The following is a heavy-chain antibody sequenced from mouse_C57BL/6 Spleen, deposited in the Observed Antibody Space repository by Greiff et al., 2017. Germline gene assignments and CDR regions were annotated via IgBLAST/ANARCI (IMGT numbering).Heavy chain of an antibody. CDR3: AREGDYDHGYWYFDV. J-gene: IGHJ1*03. CDR1: GYTFTSYW. CDR2: IDPNSGGT. Sequence: VQLQQPGAELVKPGASVKLSCKASGYTFTSYWMHWVKQRPGRGLEWIGRIDPNSGGTKSNEKFESKATLTVDKPSSTAYMQLSSLTSVDSAVYYCAREGDYDHGYWYFDVWGTGTTVTVSS. V-gene: IGHV1-72*01. D-gene: IGHD2-4*01.